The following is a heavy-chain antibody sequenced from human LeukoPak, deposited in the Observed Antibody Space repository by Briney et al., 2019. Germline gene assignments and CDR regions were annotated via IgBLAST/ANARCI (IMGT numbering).Heavy chain of an antibody. CDR2: ICGGGGSA. CDR3: ARDPNGDYIGAFDM. V-gene: IGHV3-23*01. J-gene: IGHJ3*02. CDR1: GFTFSAYA. D-gene: IGHD4-17*01. Sequence: GGSLRLSCTASGFTFSAYAMMWVRQAPGKGPEWLSAICGGGGSASYADSVKGRFTISRDNSKYTLFLQMNSLRAEDTAVYYCARDPNGDYIGAFDMWGPGTMVTVSS.